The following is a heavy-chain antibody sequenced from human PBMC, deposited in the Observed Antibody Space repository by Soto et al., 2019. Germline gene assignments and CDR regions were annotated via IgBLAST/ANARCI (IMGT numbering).Heavy chain of an antibody. CDR2: IDHSGST. D-gene: IGHD4-17*01. Sequence: QLQLQESGSGLVTPSQTLSLTCAVSGGSISSGGYSWNWIRQPPGKGLEWIGNIDHSGSTYYNASLKSRVTISVDRSKNQFSLKLSSVTAADTAVYYCGRGDYANAFDIWGQGTMVTVSS. V-gene: IGHV4-30-2*01. CDR1: GGSISSGGYS. J-gene: IGHJ3*02. CDR3: GRGDYANAFDI.